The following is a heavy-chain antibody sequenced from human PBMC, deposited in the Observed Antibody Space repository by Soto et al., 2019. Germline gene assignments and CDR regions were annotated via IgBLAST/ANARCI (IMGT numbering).Heavy chain of an antibody. D-gene: IGHD6-6*01. V-gene: IGHV3-33*01. Sequence: QVQLVESGGGVVQPGRSLRLSCAASGFTFSSYGMHWVRQAPGKGLEWVAVIWYDGSNKYYADSVKGRFTISRDNSKNTRYRQMNSLRAEDTAVYYCARRGGTAAREQFDYWGQGTRVTVSS. CDR3: ARRGGTAAREQFDY. CDR2: IWYDGSNK. CDR1: GFTFSSYG. J-gene: IGHJ4*02.